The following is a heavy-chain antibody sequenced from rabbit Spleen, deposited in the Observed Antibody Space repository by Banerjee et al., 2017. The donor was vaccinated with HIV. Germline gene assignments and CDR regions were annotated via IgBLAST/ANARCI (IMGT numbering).Heavy chain of an antibody. Sequence: QQLVESGGGLVKPGASLTLTCKASGFSFSSYYYMCWVRQAPGKGLEWIGCIDTRNGNTDYASWAKGRFTISKTSTTVTLQMTSLTAADTATYFCARDHTSGGTDGYDLWGQGTLVTVS. CDR2: IDTRNGNT. J-gene: IGHJ4*01. D-gene: IGHD3-1*01. CDR1: GFSFSSYYY. CDR3: ARDHTSGGTDGYDL. V-gene: IGHV1S40*01.